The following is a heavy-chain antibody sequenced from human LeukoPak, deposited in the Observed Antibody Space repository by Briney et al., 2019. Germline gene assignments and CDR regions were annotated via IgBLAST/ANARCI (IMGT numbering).Heavy chain of an antibody. CDR1: GDTFIRYG. Sequence: ASVKVSCKASGDTFIRYGISWVRQAPGQGLEWMGWISTGNGNTNYGQKFQGRVTMTTDTSTGTAYMGLRSLGSDDTAMYYCARANNWNYALGYWGQGTLVTVSS. V-gene: IGHV1-18*01. CDR3: ARANNWNYALGY. J-gene: IGHJ4*02. CDR2: ISTGNGNT. D-gene: IGHD1-7*01.